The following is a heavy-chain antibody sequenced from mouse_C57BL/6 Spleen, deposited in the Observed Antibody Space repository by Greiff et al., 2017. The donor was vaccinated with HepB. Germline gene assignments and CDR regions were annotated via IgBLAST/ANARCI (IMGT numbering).Heavy chain of an antibody. D-gene: IGHD1-1*01. CDR1: GYAFSSYW. Sequence: QVQLKESGAELVKPGASVKISCKASGYAFSSYWMNWVKQRPGKGLEWIGQIYPGDGDTNYNGKFKGKATLTADKSSSTAYMQLSSLTSEDSAVYFCARYGYGSSSPFAYWGQGTLVTVSA. CDR2: IYPGDGDT. CDR3: ARYGYGSSSPFAY. V-gene: IGHV1-80*01. J-gene: IGHJ3*01.